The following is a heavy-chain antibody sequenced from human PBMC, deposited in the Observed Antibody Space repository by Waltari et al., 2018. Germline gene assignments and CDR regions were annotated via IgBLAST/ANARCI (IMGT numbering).Heavy chain of an antibody. CDR2: ISVSSDKT. D-gene: IGHD4-4*01. Sequence: QVQLQESGPGLVKPSENLHLTCDVSGASLSGYYWGWIRQPPGKGLEWIGYISVSSDKTDYNPSLSGRLTISSDTSKNQFSLKLTSVTAADTAVYYCVRGGGWGGSNKYWGQGVLVTVSS. CDR3: VRGGGWGGSNKY. V-gene: IGHV4-59*12. J-gene: IGHJ4*02. CDR1: GASLSGYY.